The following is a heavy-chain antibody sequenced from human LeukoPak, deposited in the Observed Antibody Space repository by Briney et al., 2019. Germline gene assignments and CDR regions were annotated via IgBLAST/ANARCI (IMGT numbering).Heavy chain of an antibody. CDR2: IYSHGGT. D-gene: IGHD1-1*01. J-gene: IGHJ4*02. CDR1: GFTVSSNY. V-gene: IGHV3-66*01. CDR3: TRGPNDYFK. Sequence: PGGSLRLSCAASGFTVSSNYMSWVRQAPGKGLEWVSLIYSHGGTSYADSAKGRFTISRDRSKNTLYLQMNSLRVEDTAVYYCTRGPNDYFKWGQGTLVTVSS.